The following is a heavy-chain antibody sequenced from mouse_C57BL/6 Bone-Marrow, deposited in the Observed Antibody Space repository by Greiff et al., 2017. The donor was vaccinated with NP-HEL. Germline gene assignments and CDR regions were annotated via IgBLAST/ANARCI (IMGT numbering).Heavy chain of an antibody. J-gene: IGHJ2*01. D-gene: IGHD1-1*01. CDR1: GFNIKNTY. CDR2: IDPANGNT. V-gene: IGHV14-3*01. CDR3: AREPLITTVVATGDYFDY. Sequence: EVQLQQSVAELVRPGASVKLSCTASGFNIKNTYMHWVKQRPEQGLEWIGRIDPANGNTKYDPKFQGKATITADTSSNTAYLQLSSLTSEDTAIYYCAREPLITTVVATGDYFDYWGQGTTLTVSS.